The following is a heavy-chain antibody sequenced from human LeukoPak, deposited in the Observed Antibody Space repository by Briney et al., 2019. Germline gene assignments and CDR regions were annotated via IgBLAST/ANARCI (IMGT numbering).Heavy chain of an antibody. J-gene: IGHJ4*02. V-gene: IGHV3-33*06. Sequence: GRSLRLSCATSGFTFSHYGMHWVRQAPGKGLEWVAVIWSDGTNSFYGDPVKGRFTISRDNFQRTVYLQMNSLRAEDTAVYYCAKDAQRGFDYSNSLDKWGQGTLVTVSS. D-gene: IGHD4-11*01. CDR2: IWSDGTNS. CDR3: AKDAQRGFDYSNSLDK. CDR1: GFTFSHYG.